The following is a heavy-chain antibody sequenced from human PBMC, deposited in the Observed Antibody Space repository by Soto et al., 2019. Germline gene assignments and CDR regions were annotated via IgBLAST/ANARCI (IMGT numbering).Heavy chain of an antibody. CDR1: GYTFTSYD. V-gene: IGHV1-8*01. Sequence: QVQLVQSGAEVKKPGASVKVSCKASGYTFTSYDINWVRQATGQGLEWMGWMNPNSGNTGYAQKFQGRVTMTRNTSISTAYMELSSLRSEDTAVYYCARGQEQRITIFGVVIMRGEHYYYMDVWGKGTTVTVSS. J-gene: IGHJ6*03. D-gene: IGHD3-3*01. CDR2: MNPNSGNT. CDR3: ARGQEQRITIFGVVIMRGEHYYYMDV.